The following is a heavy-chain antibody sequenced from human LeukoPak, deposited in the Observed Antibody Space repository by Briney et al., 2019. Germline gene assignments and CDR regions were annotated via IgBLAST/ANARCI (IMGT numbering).Heavy chain of an antibody. V-gene: IGHV3-49*05. CDR2: IRSKAYGETA. CDR1: GLTFRDYA. Sequence: KPGGSLRLSCTASGLTFRDYAMSWIRQAPGKGLEWVGFIRSKAYGETADYAASVKGRFTISRDDSKAIAYLQMNSLKTEDTAVYHCTRDRGAYNLYDYWGQGSLVTVSS. D-gene: IGHD1-1*01. J-gene: IGHJ4*02. CDR3: TRDRGAYNLYDY.